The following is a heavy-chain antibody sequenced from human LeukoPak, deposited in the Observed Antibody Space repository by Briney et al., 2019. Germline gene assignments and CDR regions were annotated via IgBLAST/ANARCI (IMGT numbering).Heavy chain of an antibody. V-gene: IGHV1-46*01. CDR3: ARDGSYYYDSSGYYYFDY. CDR1: RYTFTSYY. Sequence: ASVKVSCKASRYTFTSYYMHWVRQAPGQGLEWMGIINPSGGSTSYAQKFQGRVTMTRDTSTSTVYMELSSLRSEDTAVYYCARDGSYYYDSSGYYYFDYWGQGTLVTVSS. CDR2: INPSGGST. D-gene: IGHD3-22*01. J-gene: IGHJ4*02.